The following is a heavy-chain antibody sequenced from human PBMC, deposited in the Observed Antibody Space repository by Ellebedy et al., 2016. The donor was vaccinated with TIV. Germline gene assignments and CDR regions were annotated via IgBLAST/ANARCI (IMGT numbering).Heavy chain of an antibody. D-gene: IGHD3-22*01. CDR2: ISYDGNNK. V-gene: IGHV3-30*18. J-gene: IGHJ1*01. CDR3: AKDAGYHYDTSEGYLQH. CDR1: GFTFNNYG. Sequence: GESLKISCAASGFTFNNYGMHWVRQAPGKGLEWVAVISYDGNNKHYADSVKGRIAISRDNSKNTLYLQMNSLRAEDTAVYYCAKDAGYHYDTSEGYLQHWGQGTLVTVSS.